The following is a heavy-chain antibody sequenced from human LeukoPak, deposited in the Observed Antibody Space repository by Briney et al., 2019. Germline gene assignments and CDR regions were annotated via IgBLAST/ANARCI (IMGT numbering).Heavy chain of an antibody. J-gene: IGHJ4*02. CDR2: ISYDGSNK. CDR1: GFTFSSYA. CDR3: ARDQGVGGTLGLYDY. V-gene: IGHV3-30*04. D-gene: IGHD1-26*01. Sequence: GGSLRLSCAASGFTFSSYAMHWVRQAPGKGLEYVAVISYDGSNKYYADSVKGRFTISRDNSKNTLDLQMNSLRDEDTAVYYCARDQGVGGTLGLYDYWGQGTLVTVSS.